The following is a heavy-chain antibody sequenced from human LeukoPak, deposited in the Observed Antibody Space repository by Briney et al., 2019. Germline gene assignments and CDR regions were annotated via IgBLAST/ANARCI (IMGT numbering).Heavy chain of an antibody. J-gene: IGHJ4*02. CDR3: AKVLSGSYYPWDY. Sequence: GGSLRLSCAASGFTFSSYGLSWVRQAPGKGLEWVSGISGSGGSTYYADSVKGRFTIPRDNSKNTLYLQMNSLRAEDTAVYYCAKVLSGSYYPWDYWGQGTLVTVSS. CDR2: ISGSGGST. D-gene: IGHD1-26*01. CDR1: GFTFSSYG. V-gene: IGHV3-23*01.